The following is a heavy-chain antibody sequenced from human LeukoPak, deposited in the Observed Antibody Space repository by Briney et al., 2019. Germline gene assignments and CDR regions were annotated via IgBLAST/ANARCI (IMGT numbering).Heavy chain of an antibody. CDR1: GFTFGSYG. D-gene: IGHD6-13*01. V-gene: IGHV3-30*02. CDR3: ARDGTAAGLYFDL. J-gene: IGHJ4*01. Sequence: GGSLRLSCAASGFTFGSYGMHWVRQAPDKGLEWVAFIRYDGNDKFYADSVKGRFTISRDNSKNTLYLQMNSLRAEDTAVYYCARDGTAAGLYFDLWGPGTLVTVSS. CDR2: IRYDGNDK.